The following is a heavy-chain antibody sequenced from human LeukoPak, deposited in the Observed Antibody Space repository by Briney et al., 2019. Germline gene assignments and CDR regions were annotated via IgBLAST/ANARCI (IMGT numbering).Heavy chain of an antibody. D-gene: IGHD3-10*01. CDR2: IYWDDDK. CDR3: AKAGYGSGSYLRYYYYGMDV. V-gene: IGHV2-5*02. CDR1: GLSLHTAGVG. Sequence: SGPTLVKPTQTLTFTCNVSGLSLHTAGVGVGWIRPPPGKALEWFALIYWDDDKRYNPSLKTRLTITKDTSKNQVVLTVTNMDPVDTATYYCAKAGYGSGSYLRYYYYGMDVWGQGTTVTVSS. J-gene: IGHJ6*02.